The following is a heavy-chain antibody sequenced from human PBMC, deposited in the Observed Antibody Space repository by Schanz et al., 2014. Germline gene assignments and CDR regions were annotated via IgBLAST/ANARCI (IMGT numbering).Heavy chain of an antibody. D-gene: IGHD4-17*01. CDR2: ISGSGGST. Sequence: EVQLLESGGGLVQPGGSLRLSCAASGFTFSSYAMSWVRQAPGKGLEWVSAISGSGGSTYYADSVKGRFTISRDNAKNSVFLQMNSLRAEDTAVYYCARKMKLGVYGGKGHDSLDIWGQGTMVTVSS. V-gene: IGHV3-23*01. CDR1: GFTFSSYA. J-gene: IGHJ3*02. CDR3: ARKMKLGVYGGKGHDSLDI.